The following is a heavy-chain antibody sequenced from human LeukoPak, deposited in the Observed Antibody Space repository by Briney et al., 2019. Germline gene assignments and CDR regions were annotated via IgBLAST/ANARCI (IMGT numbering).Heavy chain of an antibody. Sequence: PGGSLRLSCAASGFTFSSYAMSWVRQAPGKGLGWVSGVSGSGGRTYYADSVKGRFTISRDNSKNTLYLQMNSLRAEDTAVYYCAKDLDIVATITGNWGQGTLVTVSS. V-gene: IGHV3-23*01. CDR2: VSGSGGRT. CDR3: AKDLDIVATITGN. CDR1: GFTFSSYA. J-gene: IGHJ4*02. D-gene: IGHD5-12*01.